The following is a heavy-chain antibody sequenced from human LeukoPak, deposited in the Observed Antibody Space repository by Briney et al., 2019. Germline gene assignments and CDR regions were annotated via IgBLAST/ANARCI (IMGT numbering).Heavy chain of an antibody. Sequence: GGSLRLSCAASGFTFSSYWMSWVRQAPGKGLEWVANIKQDGSEKHYVDSVKGRFTISRDNAKKSLFLHMNSLRVEDTAVYYCARGSEYTSSTNYYFDYWGQGTLVSVSS. V-gene: IGHV3-7*01. CDR2: IKQDGSEK. CDR3: ARGSEYTSSTNYYFDY. D-gene: IGHD6-6*01. J-gene: IGHJ4*02. CDR1: GFTFSSYW.